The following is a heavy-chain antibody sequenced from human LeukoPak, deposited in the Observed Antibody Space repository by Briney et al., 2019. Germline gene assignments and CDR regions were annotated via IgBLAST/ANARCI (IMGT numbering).Heavy chain of an antibody. D-gene: IGHD3-22*01. CDR3: ARDATLYDSRAYYYLW. CDR2: IIPMFRTV. J-gene: IGHJ4*02. CDR1: GGTFSRYA. V-gene: IGHV1-69*13. Sequence: SVKVSCKASGGTFSRYAISWVRQAPGQELEWMVGIIPMFRTVNYAQKFQGRVTITADESTSTAYIELTSLRSEDTAVYYCARDATLYDSRAYYYLWWGQGTLVTVSS.